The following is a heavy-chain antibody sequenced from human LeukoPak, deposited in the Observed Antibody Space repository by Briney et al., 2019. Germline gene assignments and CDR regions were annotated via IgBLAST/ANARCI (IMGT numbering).Heavy chain of an antibody. CDR3: ARGGASRLHFQN. Sequence: SETLSLTCTVSGGSISTSYWNWIRQPPGKGLEWIGYIYHSGSTNYNPSLQSRVTISVDTSNNQFSLNLNSVTAADTAVYYCARGGASRLHFQNWGQGTLVTVSS. CDR2: IYHSGST. CDR1: GGSISTSY. D-gene: IGHD6-6*01. V-gene: IGHV4-59*01. J-gene: IGHJ1*01.